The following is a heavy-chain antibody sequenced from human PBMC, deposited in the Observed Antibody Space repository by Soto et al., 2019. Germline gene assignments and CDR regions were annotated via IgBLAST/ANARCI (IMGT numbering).Heavy chain of an antibody. Sequence: PSETLSLTCTVSGGSISSGGYYWSWIRQHPGKGLEWIGYIYYSGSTYYNPSLKNRVTISVDTSKNQISLKLSSSTATDTAVYYCARTGEFYDFWSGPANGYYYMDVWGKGTTVTVSS. J-gene: IGHJ6*03. V-gene: IGHV4-31*03. CDR2: IYYSGST. D-gene: IGHD3-3*01. CDR1: GGSISSGGYY. CDR3: ARTGEFYDFWSGPANGYYYMDV.